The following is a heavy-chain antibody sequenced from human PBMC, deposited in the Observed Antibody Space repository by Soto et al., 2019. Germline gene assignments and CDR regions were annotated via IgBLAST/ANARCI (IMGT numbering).Heavy chain of an antibody. CDR1: GFSLSSTGMC. V-gene: IGHV2-70*12. D-gene: IGHD2-2*01. Sequence: SGPTLVNPTQTLTLTCAFSGFSLSSTGMCVSWIRQPPGRALEWLALIDWGGDKYYSTSLKTRLTISRDTSKNQVTLTMSNMDPADTATYYCARVVAAGAYYYYGMDVWGQGTTVTVSS. CDR2: IDWGGDK. J-gene: IGHJ6*02. CDR3: ARVVAAGAYYYYGMDV.